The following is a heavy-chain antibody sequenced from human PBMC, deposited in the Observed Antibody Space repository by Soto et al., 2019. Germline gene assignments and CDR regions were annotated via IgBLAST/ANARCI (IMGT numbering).Heavy chain of an antibody. D-gene: IGHD6-13*01. Sequence: SETLSLTCAVYGGSFSGYYWSWIRQPPGKGLEWIGEINHSGSTNYNPSLKSRVTISVDTSKNQFSLKLSSVTAADTAVYYCARGRYGSSWYGGRINFDYWGQGTLVTVSS. V-gene: IGHV4-34*01. CDR1: GGSFSGYY. CDR3: ARGRYGSSWYGGRINFDY. J-gene: IGHJ4*02. CDR2: INHSGST.